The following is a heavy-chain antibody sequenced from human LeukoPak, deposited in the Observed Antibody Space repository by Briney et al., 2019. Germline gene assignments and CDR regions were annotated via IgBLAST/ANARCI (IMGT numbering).Heavy chain of an antibody. CDR2: IIPIFGTA. J-gene: IGHJ4*02. CDR3: ATGGDIVATSIGY. V-gene: IGHV1-69*05. D-gene: IGHD5-12*01. Sequence: ASVKVSCKASGGTFSSYAISWVRQAPGQGLEWMGGIIPIFGTANYAQKFQGRVTITTDESTSTAYMELSSLRSEDTAVYYCATGGDIVATSIGYWGQGTLVTVSS. CDR1: GGTFSSYA.